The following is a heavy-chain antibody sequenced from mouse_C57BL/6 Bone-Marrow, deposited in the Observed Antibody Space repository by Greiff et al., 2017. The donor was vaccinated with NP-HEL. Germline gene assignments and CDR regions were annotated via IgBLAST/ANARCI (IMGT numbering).Heavy chain of an antibody. CDR2: INPSNGGT. V-gene: IGHV1-53*01. CDR1: GYTFTSYW. CDR3: ARSDYYRRGFAY. J-gene: IGHJ3*01. D-gene: IGHD2-14*01. Sequence: QVQLQQPGTELVKPGASVKLSCKASGYTFTSYWMHWVKQRPGQGLAWIGNINPSNGGTNYNEKFKSKATLTVDKSSSTSYMQLSSLTSEDSAVYYGARSDYYRRGFAYWGQGTLVTVSA.